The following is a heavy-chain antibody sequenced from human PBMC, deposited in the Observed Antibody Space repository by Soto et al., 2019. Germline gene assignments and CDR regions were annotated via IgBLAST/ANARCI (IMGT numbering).Heavy chain of an antibody. CDR2: ISFDGITT. J-gene: IGHJ4*02. V-gene: IGHV3-74*01. Sequence: PGGSLRLSCTASGFTFNTHWIHWVRQAPWKGLVWVSRISFDGITTNYADSVKGRLTVSRDNAKNTVYLHVNTLRDEETAVYYCARGGEMGVDYWGQRTLFTVSS. D-gene: IGHD1-26*01. CDR1: GFTFNTHW. CDR3: ARGGEMGVDY.